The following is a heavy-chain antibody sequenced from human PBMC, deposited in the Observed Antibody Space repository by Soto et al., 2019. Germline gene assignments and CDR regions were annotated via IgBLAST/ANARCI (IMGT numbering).Heavy chain of an antibody. J-gene: IGHJ4*02. D-gene: IGHD5-12*01. CDR1: GGSISSYY. CDR3: ARGAPDVDIVATIDSDFDY. V-gene: IGHV4-59*01. CDR2: IYYSGST. Sequence: SETLSLTCTVSGGSISSYYWSWIRQPPGKGLEWIGYIYYSGSTNYNPSLKSRVTISVDTSKNQFSLKLSSVTAEDTAVYYCARGAPDVDIVATIDSDFDYWGQGTLVTVSS.